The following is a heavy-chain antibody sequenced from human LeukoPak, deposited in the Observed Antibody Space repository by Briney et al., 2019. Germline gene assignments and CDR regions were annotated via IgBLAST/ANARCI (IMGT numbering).Heavy chain of an antibody. CDR3: ARGGYYDFWSGSFVAFDI. D-gene: IGHD3-3*01. J-gene: IGHJ3*02. CDR2: MNPNSGNT. V-gene: IGHV1-8*03. CDR1: GYTFTSYD. Sequence: ASVKVSCKASGYTFTSYDINWVRQATGQGLEWMGWMNPNSGNTGYAQKFQGRVTITRNTSISTAYMELSSLRSEDTAVYYCARGGYYDFWSGSFVAFDIWGQGTMVTVSS.